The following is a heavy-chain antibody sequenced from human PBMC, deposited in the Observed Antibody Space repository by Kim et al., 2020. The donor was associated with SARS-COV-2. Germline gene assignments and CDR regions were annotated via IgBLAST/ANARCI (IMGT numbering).Heavy chain of an antibody. Sequence: TISSADSETGRLTISRDNATKSLYLQMNGLRAEDTAVYYCARGGGLDVWGQGTAVTVSS. CDR3: ARGGGLDV. V-gene: IGHV3-48*01. CDR2: TI. D-gene: IGHD3-16*01. J-gene: IGHJ6*02.